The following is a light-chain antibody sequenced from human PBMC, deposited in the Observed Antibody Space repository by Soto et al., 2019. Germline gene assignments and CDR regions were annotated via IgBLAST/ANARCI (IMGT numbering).Light chain of an antibody. CDR2: FDS. J-gene: IGLJ7*01. CDR1: NIGDKL. CDR3: QLWDVGSDHYV. Sequence: SYELTQSPSVSLAPGETARISCEGNNIGDKLVHWYQQRPVQAPVLVIYFDSERPSGIPERFSGSNSGNTATLIITRVEAGDEADYYCQLWDVGSDHYVFGSGTQLTVL. V-gene: IGLV3-21*04.